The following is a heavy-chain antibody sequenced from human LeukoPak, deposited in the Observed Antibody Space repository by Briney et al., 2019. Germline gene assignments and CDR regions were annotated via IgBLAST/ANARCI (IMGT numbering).Heavy chain of an antibody. D-gene: IGHD3-10*01. Sequence: RTSETLSLTCTVSGGSISSYYWSWIRQPPGKGLEWIGYIYYSGSTNYNPSLKSRVTISVDTSKNQFSLKLSSVTAADTAVYYCARGWGGTMVRGVITNFDYWGQGTLVTVSS. CDR1: GGSISSYY. J-gene: IGHJ4*02. V-gene: IGHV4-59*01. CDR2: IYYSGST. CDR3: ARGWGGTMVRGVITNFDY.